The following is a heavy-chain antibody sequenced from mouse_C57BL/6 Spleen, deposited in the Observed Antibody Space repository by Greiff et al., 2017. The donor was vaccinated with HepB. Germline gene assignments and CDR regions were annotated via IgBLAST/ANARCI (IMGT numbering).Heavy chain of an antibody. V-gene: IGHV1-82*01. CDR3: ARGGYDYLYFDY. Sequence: QVQLQQSGPELVKPGASVKISCKASGYAFSSSWMNWVKQRPGKGLEWIGRIYPGDGDTNYNGKFKGKATLTADKSSSTAYMQLSSLTSEDSAVYVCARGGYDYLYFDYWGQGTTLTVSS. D-gene: IGHD2-4*01. J-gene: IGHJ2*01. CDR1: GYAFSSSW. CDR2: IYPGDGDT.